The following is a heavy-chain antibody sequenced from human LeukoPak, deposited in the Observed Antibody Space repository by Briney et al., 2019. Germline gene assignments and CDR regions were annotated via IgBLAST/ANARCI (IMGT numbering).Heavy chain of an antibody. CDR3: ARDGGLYCSSTSCYEDNWFDP. CDR2: INPNSGGT. Sequence: ASVKVSCKASGGTFSSYAISWVRQAPGQGLEWMGWINPNSGGTNYAQKFQGWVTMTRDTSISTAYMELSRLRSDDTAVYYCARDGGLYCSSTSCYEDNWFDPWGQGTLVTVSS. V-gene: IGHV1-2*04. D-gene: IGHD2-2*01. J-gene: IGHJ5*02. CDR1: GGTFSSYA.